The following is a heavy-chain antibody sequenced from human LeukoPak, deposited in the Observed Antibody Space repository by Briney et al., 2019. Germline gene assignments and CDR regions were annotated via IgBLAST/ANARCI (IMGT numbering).Heavy chain of an antibody. V-gene: IGHV5-51*01. Sequence: GGALEISWKGSGNRFTSYWIGWGRQMPGKGLEGMGIFYPGVSDTRYSPSFQGQVTISAVKSISTAYLQWSSLKASDTAMYYCARQDGYGLYYFDYWGQGTLVTVSS. CDR2: FYPGVSDT. J-gene: IGHJ4*02. CDR1: GNRFTSYW. CDR3: ARQDGYGLYYFDY. D-gene: IGHD5-18*01.